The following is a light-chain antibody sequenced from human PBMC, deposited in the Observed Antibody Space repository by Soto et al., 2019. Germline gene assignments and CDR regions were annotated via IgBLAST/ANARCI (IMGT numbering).Light chain of an antibody. J-gene: IGKJ4*01. CDR3: QQRSNWPYT. CDR1: QSVSGD. V-gene: IGKV3-11*01. CDR2: DAS. Sequence: EIVLTQSPATLSLSPGERATLSCRASQSVSGDLAWYQQKPGQAPRLLMYDASNRATGIPARFSGSGSGTDFTLTISILEPEDFAVYYCQQRSNWPYTFGGGTKVEIK.